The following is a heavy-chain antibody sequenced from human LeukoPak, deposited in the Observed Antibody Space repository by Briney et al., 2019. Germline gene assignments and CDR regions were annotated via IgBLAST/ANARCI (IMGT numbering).Heavy chain of an antibody. J-gene: IGHJ4*02. V-gene: IGHV3-23*01. D-gene: IGHD1-14*01. CDR3: ARDSYKGFDY. CDR1: GFTFSSYA. CDR2: ISGSGGST. Sequence: GGSLRLSCAASGFTFSSYAMSWVRQAPGKGLEWVSTISGSGGSTYYADSVKGRFTISRDNAKNSLYLQMNSLRAEDTAVYYCARDSYKGFDYWGQGTLVTVSS.